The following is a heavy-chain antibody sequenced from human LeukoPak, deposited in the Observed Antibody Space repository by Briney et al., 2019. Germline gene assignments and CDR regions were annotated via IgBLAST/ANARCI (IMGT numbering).Heavy chain of an antibody. J-gene: IGHJ4*02. CDR3: ARENGDYSSNYFDY. D-gene: IGHD4-17*01. CDR1: GYTFSDYY. V-gene: IGHV1-2*06. Sequence: ASVKVSCKASGYTFSDYYIHRVRQAAGQGLEWMGRINPNSGGTSFAQKFQGRVTMTRDTSISTAYMELSRLRSDDTAVYYCARENGDYSSNYFDYWGQGTLVTDSS. CDR2: INPNSGGT.